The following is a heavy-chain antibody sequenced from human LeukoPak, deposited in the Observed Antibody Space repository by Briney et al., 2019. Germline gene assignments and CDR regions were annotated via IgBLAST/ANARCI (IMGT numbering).Heavy chain of an antibody. J-gene: IGHJ4*02. CDR1: GFTFSSSW. CDR3: VRTLLGVGDN. D-gene: IGHD1-26*01. Sequence: GGSLRLSCAASGFTFSSSWMHWVRHVPGKGLVWVSHMKSDGSITNHADSVKGRFTNTRDNAKNTLYSSVTSLRAEVSAVYYSVRTLLGVGDNWGQGTLVTVSS. V-gene: IGHV3-74*01. CDR2: MKSDGSIT.